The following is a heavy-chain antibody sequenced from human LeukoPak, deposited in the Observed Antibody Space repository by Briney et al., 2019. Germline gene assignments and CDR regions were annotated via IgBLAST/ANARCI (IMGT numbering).Heavy chain of an antibody. V-gene: IGHV3-30*04. CDR2: ISYDGSNK. J-gene: IGHJ6*03. CDR1: GFTFSSYA. CDR3: ARDPLGYCSSTSCPMDV. Sequence: GGSLRLSCAASGFTFSSYAMHWVRQAPGKGLEWVAVISYDGSNKFYADSVKGRFTISRDNAKNSLYLQMNSLRAEDTAVYYCARDPLGYCSSTSCPMDVWGKGTTVTVSS. D-gene: IGHD2-2*01.